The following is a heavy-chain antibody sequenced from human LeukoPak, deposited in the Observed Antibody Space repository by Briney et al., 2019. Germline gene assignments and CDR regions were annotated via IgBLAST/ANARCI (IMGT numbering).Heavy chain of an antibody. Sequence: PSQTLSLTCTVSGGSISSSSYYSGWIRQPPGKGLXWXXXIYYSGSTYYNPSLKSRVTISVATSKNKITLKLSSGTAADTAVYYCARGARAGYNLEPLDNWGQGTLVTVSS. CDR3: ARGARAGYNLEPLDN. V-gene: IGHV4-39*06. J-gene: IGHJ4*02. CDR1: GGSISSSSYY. CDR2: IYYSGST. D-gene: IGHD5-24*01.